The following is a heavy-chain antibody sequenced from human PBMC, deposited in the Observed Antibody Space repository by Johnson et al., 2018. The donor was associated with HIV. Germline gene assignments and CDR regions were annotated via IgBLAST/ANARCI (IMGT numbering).Heavy chain of an antibody. CDR3: ARDMMGNSDDAFDI. Sequence: QVQLVESGGGGVQPGRSLRLSCAASAFTFSSYGMHWVRQAPGKGLEWVAVISYDGSNKYYADSVKGRFTISRDNSKNTLYLQMNSLRAEDTAVYYCARDMMGNSDDAFDIWGQGTMVIVSS. J-gene: IGHJ3*02. CDR2: ISYDGSNK. CDR1: AFTFSSYG. V-gene: IGHV3-30*03. D-gene: IGHD3-16*01.